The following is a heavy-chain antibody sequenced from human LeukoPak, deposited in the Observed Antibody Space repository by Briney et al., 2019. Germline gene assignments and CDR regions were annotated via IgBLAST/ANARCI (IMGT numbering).Heavy chain of an antibody. V-gene: IGHV3-7*01. CDR2: IKQDGSEK. CDR3: ARDMGITIFGVVTFDY. D-gene: IGHD3-3*01. Sequence: GGSLRLSCAASGFTFGSYWMSWVRQAPGKGLEWVANIKQDGSEKYYVDSVKGRFTISRDNAKNSLYLQMNSLRAEDTAVYYCARDMGITIFGVVTFDYWGQGTLVTVSS. CDR1: GFTFGSYW. J-gene: IGHJ4*02.